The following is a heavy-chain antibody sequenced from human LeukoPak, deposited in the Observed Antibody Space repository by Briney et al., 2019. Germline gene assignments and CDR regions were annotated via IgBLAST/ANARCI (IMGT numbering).Heavy chain of an antibody. CDR2: ISSSSSTI. D-gene: IGHD3-22*01. J-gene: IGHJ4*02. V-gene: IGHV3-48*01. CDR3: ARDRHKYNYDSGGYPPY. Sequence: GGSLRLSCAASRFTFSSYSMLWVRQAPGKGLEWASYISSSSSTIYYADSVKGRFTISRDNAKNSLYLQMNTLRAEDTAVYYCARDRHKYNYDSGGYPPYWGQGTLVTVSS. CDR1: RFTFSSYS.